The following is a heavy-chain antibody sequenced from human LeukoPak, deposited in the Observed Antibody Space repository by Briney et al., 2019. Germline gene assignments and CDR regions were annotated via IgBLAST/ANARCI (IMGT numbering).Heavy chain of an antibody. CDR3: ARDSYPEKDCSSTSCYGSDY. CDR1: GYTFNSSY. D-gene: IGHD2-2*01. CDR2: INPSDDST. J-gene: IGHJ4*02. V-gene: IGHV1-46*02. Sequence: GASVKVSCKASGYTFNSSYMHWVRQAPGQGLEWMGIINPSDDSTRYAQKFQGRVAMTKDTSISTAYMELSRLRSDDTAVYYCARDSYPEKDCSSTSCYGSDYWGQGTLVTVSS.